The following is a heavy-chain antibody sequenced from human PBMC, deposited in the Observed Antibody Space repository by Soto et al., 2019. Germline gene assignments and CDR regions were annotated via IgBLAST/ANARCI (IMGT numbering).Heavy chain of an antibody. D-gene: IGHD2-21*01. CDR1: GGSFSGYY. Sequence: SETLSLTCAVYGGSFSGYYWSWIRQPPGKGLEWIGEIYHSGSTNYNPSLKSRVTISADTSKNQFSLNLTSVTAADTAVYFCAIRLGWLQHYWGQGIQVTVSS. CDR2: IYHSGST. CDR3: AIRLGWLQHY. J-gene: IGHJ4*02. V-gene: IGHV4-34*01.